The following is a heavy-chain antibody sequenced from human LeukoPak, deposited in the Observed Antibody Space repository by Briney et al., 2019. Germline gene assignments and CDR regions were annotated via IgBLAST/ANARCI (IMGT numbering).Heavy chain of an antibody. D-gene: IGHD3-22*01. J-gene: IGHJ4*02. Sequence: GGSLRLSCAASGFTVSSNYMSWVRQAPGKGLEWVSAIYSGGSTYYADSVKGRFTISRDNSKNTLYLQMNSLRAEDTAVYYCARELYYYDSSGYYYFEYWGQGTLGSPSP. CDR1: GFTVSSNY. CDR2: IYSGGST. V-gene: IGHV3-66*02. CDR3: ARELYYYDSSGYYYFEY.